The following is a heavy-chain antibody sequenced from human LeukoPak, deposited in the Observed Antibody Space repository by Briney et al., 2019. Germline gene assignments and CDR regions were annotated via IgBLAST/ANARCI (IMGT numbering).Heavy chain of an antibody. D-gene: IGHD3-22*01. Sequence: SETLSLTCTVSGGSIGSSSYYWGWIRQPPGKGLEWIGSIHYSGSTNYNPSLKSRVTISVDTSKNQFSLKLSSVTAADTAVYYCARVSPYDSSGYYYVPQPYFDYWGQGTLVTVSS. CDR3: ARVSPYDSSGYYYVPQPYFDY. V-gene: IGHV4-39*07. CDR1: GGSIGSSSYY. CDR2: IHYSGST. J-gene: IGHJ4*02.